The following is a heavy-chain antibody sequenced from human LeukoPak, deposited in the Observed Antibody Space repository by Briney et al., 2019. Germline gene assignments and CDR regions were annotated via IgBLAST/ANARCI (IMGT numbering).Heavy chain of an antibody. J-gene: IGHJ4*02. CDR2: ISASGSNP. CDR3: AKGGYCSSTSCPLDY. Sequence: GGSLRLSCAASGFAFGSYGMSWVRQAPGKGLEWVAAISASGSNPHYSDSVKGRFLISGDNTENTVYLQMKSLRAEDMALYYCAKGGYCSSTSCPLDYWGQGTLVTVSS. V-gene: IGHV3-23*01. D-gene: IGHD2-2*01. CDR1: GFAFGSYG.